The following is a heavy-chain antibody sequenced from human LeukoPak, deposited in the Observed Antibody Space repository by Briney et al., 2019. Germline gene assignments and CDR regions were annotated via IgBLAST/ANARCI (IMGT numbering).Heavy chain of an antibody. CDR3: AKMGPVVGAKGY. J-gene: IGHJ4*02. V-gene: IGHV3-23*01. D-gene: IGHD1-26*01. Sequence: GGSLRLSCAASGFTFSNYAMSWVRQAPGKGLEWVAGIGYGGLSTYYADSVKGRFTISRDNSKNSLCLQVNSLRAEDTAVYYCAKMGPVVGAKGYWGQGTLVTVSS. CDR2: IGYGGLST. CDR1: GFTFSNYA.